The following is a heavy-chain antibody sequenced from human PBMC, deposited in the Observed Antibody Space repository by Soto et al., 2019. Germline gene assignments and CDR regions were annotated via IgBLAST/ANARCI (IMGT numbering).Heavy chain of an antibody. D-gene: IGHD7-27*01. CDR3: ARGPPNPGYYYYGMDV. V-gene: IGHV4-31*01. CDR1: GGSISSGGYY. J-gene: IGHJ6*02. CDR2: IYYSGST. Sequence: QVQLQESGPGLVKPSQTLSLTCTVSGGSISSGGYYWSWIRQHPGKGLEWVGYIYYSGSTYYNPSPKSPVTLSVDTSKIHLSLKLSSVTAADSGVYYCARGPPNPGYYYYGMDVWGQGTTVTVSS.